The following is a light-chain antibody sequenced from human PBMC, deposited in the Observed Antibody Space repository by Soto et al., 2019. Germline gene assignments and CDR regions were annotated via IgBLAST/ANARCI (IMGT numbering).Light chain of an antibody. Sequence: EIVLTQSPATLSLSPGERATLSCRASQSVSSYLAWYQQKPGQAPRLLIYDASNRATGIPARFSGSGSGTDFTLTISSLEPEDFAVYYCQQRRNWQCNFGPGTKVDI. CDR1: QSVSSY. J-gene: IGKJ3*01. CDR2: DAS. CDR3: QQRRNWQCN. V-gene: IGKV3-11*01.